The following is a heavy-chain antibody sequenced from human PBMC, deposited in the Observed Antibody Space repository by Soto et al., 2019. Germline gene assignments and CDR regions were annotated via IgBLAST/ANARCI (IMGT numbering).Heavy chain of an antibody. Sequence: QVQLVQSGAEVKKHGSSVKVSCKASGGIFSTYAISWLRQAPGQGLEWMGGIIPIFGTPNYAQRFQGRVTITADESKTTSYMELSRLKSEDTAVYYCARDRDDYGSGNYYNRIDFWGQGTLVTVAS. CDR1: GGIFSTYA. V-gene: IGHV1-69*01. D-gene: IGHD3-10*01. J-gene: IGHJ4*02. CDR3: ARDRDDYGSGNYYNRIDF. CDR2: IIPIFGTP.